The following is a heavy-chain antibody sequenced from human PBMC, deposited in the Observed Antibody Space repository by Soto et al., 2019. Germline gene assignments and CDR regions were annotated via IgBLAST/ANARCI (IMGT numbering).Heavy chain of an antibody. Sequence: SETLSLTCAVYGGSFSGYYWSWIRQPPGKGLEWIGEINHSGSTNYNPSLKSRVTISVDTSKNQFSPKLSSVTAADTAVYYCARGNYDILTGYFRGYGYWGQGTLVTVSS. CDR2: INHSGST. D-gene: IGHD3-9*01. V-gene: IGHV4-34*01. CDR1: GGSFSGYY. J-gene: IGHJ4*02. CDR3: ARGNYDILTGYFRGYGY.